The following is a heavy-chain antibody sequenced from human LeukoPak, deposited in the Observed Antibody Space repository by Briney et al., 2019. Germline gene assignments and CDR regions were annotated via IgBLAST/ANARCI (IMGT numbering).Heavy chain of an antibody. CDR3: AGGLGWFDP. CDR1: GGSFSGYY. V-gene: IGHV4-34*01. D-gene: IGHD7-27*01. Sequence: SETLSLTCAVYGGSFSGYYRSWIRQPPGKGLEWIGEINHSGSTNYNPSLKSRVTISVDTSKNQLSLKLSSVTAADTAVYYCAGGLGWFDPWGQGTLVTVSS. J-gene: IGHJ5*02. CDR2: INHSGST.